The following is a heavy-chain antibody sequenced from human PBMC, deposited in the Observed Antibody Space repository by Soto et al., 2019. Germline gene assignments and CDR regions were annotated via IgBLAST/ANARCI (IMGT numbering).Heavy chain of an antibody. V-gene: IGHV4-59*01. D-gene: IGHD3-16*01. CDR3: VGAFDI. CDR1: GGSISSYY. Sequence: PSETLSLTCTVSGGSISSYYWSWIRQPPGKGLEWIGYIYYSGSTSYNPSLKSRVTISVDTSKNQFSLKLSSVTAADTAVHYCVGAFDIWGQGTMVTVSS. J-gene: IGHJ3*02. CDR2: IYYSGST.